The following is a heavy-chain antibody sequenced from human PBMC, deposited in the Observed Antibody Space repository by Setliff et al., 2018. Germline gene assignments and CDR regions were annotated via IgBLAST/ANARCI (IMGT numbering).Heavy chain of an antibody. CDR3: SRRAGSIIYREFFDY. J-gene: IGHJ4*02. V-gene: IGHV4-34*12. D-gene: IGHD3-10*01. CDR2: IFHSGST. Sequence: SETLSLTCTVYGGSLSNYYWSWVRQPPGQGPEWIVEIFHSGSTYYNPTLNSRVTMSVDTSKNQFSLMLTSVTAADTAVYYLSRRAGSIIYREFFDYRGQGALVTVSS. CDR1: GGSLSNYY.